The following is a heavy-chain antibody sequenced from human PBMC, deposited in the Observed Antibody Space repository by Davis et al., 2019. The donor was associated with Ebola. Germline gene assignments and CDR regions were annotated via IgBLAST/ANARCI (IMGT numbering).Heavy chain of an antibody. J-gene: IGHJ4*02. CDR1: GFSFSNCW. CDR2: IKEDGGEK. CDR3: AGDQGDS. V-gene: IGHV3-7*01. Sequence: PGGSLRLSCAASGFSFSNCWMSWVRQAPGKGLEWVANIKEDGGEKYYVDSVRGRFTISRDNAKTSLYLQMNSLRAEDTAVYYCAGDQGDSWGQGTLVTVSS.